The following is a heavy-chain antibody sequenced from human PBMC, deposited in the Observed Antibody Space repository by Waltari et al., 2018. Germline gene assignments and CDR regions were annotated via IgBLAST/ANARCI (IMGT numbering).Heavy chain of an antibody. CDR1: GDSMSSSYW. Sequence: QLQLQQSGPGLVKPSEFLSLTCTVSGDSMSSSYWWSWVRQSPKKGLAWIGQINRSGRTNYHPAFESRVIVSIDSSNNQFSLKLLSATAADTAVYYCARDRGRGIYLDTWGQGTLVTVSP. D-gene: IGHD2-15*01. V-gene: IGHV4-4*02. CDR2: INRSGRT. CDR3: ARDRGRGIYLDT. J-gene: IGHJ4*02.